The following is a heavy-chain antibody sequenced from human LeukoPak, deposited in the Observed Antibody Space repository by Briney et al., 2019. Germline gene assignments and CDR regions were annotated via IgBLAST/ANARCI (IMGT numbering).Heavy chain of an antibody. CDR1: GFTVSSNY. Sequence: PGGSLRLSCAASGFTVSSNYMSWVRQAPGKGLELVSVIYSGGSTYYADSVKGRFTISRDNSKNTLYVQMNSLRAEDTAVYYCTSGTYYSPFDYWGQGTLVTVSS. D-gene: IGHD3-10*01. V-gene: IGHV3-53*01. CDR3: TSGTYYSPFDY. J-gene: IGHJ4*02. CDR2: IYSGGST.